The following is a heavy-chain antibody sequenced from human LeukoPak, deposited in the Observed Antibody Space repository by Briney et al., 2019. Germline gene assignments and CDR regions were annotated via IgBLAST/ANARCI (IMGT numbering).Heavy chain of an antibody. Sequence: VEALKTSCQGSGYTFTTYWIGWVRQMPGEGLEWMGIIHPGDSDIRYSPSFKSQVTISADKSISTAYLQWSNLKASDTAMYYCARQITISHFDYWGQGTLVTVSS. CDR1: GYTFTTYW. CDR3: ARQITISHFDY. D-gene: IGHD3-3*01. J-gene: IGHJ4*02. CDR2: IHPGDSDI. V-gene: IGHV5-51*01.